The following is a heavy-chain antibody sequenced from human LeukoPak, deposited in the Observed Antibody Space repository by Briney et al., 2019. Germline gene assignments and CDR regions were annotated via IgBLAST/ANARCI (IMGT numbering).Heavy chain of an antibody. D-gene: IGHD3-3*01. Sequence: SETLSLTCTVSGGSISSYYWTWIRQPPGKGLEWIGYIYYSGSTNYNPSLKSRVTISVDTSKNQFSLKLSSVTAADTAVYFCARAYDFWSGYHNWFDPWGQGTLVTVSS. V-gene: IGHV4-59*01. J-gene: IGHJ5*02. CDR3: ARAYDFWSGYHNWFDP. CDR1: GGSISSYY. CDR2: IYYSGST.